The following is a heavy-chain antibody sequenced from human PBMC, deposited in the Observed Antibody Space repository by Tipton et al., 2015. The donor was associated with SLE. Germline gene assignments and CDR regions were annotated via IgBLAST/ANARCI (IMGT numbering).Heavy chain of an antibody. CDR2: LYASGST. CDR3: AGPIRQDGFDI. D-gene: IGHD2-21*01. V-gene: IGHV4-61*02. Sequence: TLSLTCTVSGGSMSSGNFYWSWIRQPAGKGLEWIGRLYASGSTNHNPSLKSRVTISVDMSKNQFFLNLTSVTAADTAMYYCAGPIRQDGFDIWGQGTMVTVSS. J-gene: IGHJ3*02. CDR1: GGSMSSGNFY.